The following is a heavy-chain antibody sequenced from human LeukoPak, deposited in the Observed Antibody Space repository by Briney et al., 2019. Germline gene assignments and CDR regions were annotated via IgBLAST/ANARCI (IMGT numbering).Heavy chain of an antibody. J-gene: IGHJ6*03. V-gene: IGHV1-18*01. CDR1: GYTFTSYG. Sequence: ASVKVSRKASGYTFTSYGISWVRQAPGQGLEWMGWISAYNGNTNYAQKLQGRVTMTTDTSTSTAYMELRSLRSDDAAVYYCARVEYSSSWYDYYYYYMDVWGKGTTVTVSS. CDR2: ISAYNGNT. D-gene: IGHD6-13*01. CDR3: ARVEYSSSWYDYYYYYMDV.